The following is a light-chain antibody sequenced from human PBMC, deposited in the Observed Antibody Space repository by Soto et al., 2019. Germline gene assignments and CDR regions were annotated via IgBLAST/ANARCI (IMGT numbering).Light chain of an antibody. CDR3: QQSNRTLWT. V-gene: IGKV1-13*02. J-gene: IGKJ1*01. CDR2: DAS. Sequence: IQMTQSPSSLSASVGDRVTITCRASQSVKSYLAWYQQRPGRAPELLIYDASSLQTGVPSSFSGGGFGTHFILTISSLQPEDVATYYCQQSNRTLWTFGRGTKVEIK. CDR1: QSVKSY.